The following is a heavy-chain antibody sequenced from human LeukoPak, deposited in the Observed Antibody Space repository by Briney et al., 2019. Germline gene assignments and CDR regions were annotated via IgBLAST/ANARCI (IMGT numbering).Heavy chain of an antibody. D-gene: IGHD2-15*01. CDR1: GYTFTSYY. CDR3: ARSLVGVLFHYYYMDV. V-gene: IGHV1-46*01. J-gene: IGHJ6*03. Sequence: ASVKVSCKASGYTFTSYYMHWVRQAPGQGLEWMGIINPSGGSTSYAQKFQGRVTMTRDTSTSTVYMELSSLRSEDTAVYYCARSLVGVLFHYYYMDVWGKGTTVTVSS. CDR2: INPSGGST.